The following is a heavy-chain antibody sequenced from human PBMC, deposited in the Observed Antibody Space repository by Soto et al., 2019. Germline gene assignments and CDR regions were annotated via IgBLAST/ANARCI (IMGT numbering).Heavy chain of an antibody. CDR2: INPILGIA. Sequence: QVQLVQSGAEVKKPGSSVKVSCKASGGTFSSYTISWVRQAPGQGLEWMGRINPILGIANYAQKFQGRVTITADKSTSTAYMELSSLRSEDTAVYYCARSLCSGGSCYSTNYYYMDVWGKGTTVTVSS. J-gene: IGHJ6*03. D-gene: IGHD2-15*01. CDR1: GGTFSSYT. CDR3: ARSLCSGGSCYSTNYYYMDV. V-gene: IGHV1-69*02.